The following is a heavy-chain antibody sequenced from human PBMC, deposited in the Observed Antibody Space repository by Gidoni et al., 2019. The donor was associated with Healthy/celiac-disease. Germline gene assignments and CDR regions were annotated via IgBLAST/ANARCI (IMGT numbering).Heavy chain of an antibody. D-gene: IGHD6-19*01. CDR1: GGTFSSYA. CDR3: ASSSPGIAVAGRFDY. V-gene: IGHV1-69*01. J-gene: IGHJ4*02. Sequence: QVQLVQYGDEVKKPGSSVKVSCKASGGTFSSYAISWVRQAPGQGLEWMGGIIPIFGTANYAQKFQGRATITADESTSTAYMELSSLRSEDTAVYYCASSSPGIAVAGRFDYWGQGTLVTVSS. CDR2: IIPIFGTA.